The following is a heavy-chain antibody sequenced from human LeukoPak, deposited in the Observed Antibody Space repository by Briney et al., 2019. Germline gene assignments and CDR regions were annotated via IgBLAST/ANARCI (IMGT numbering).Heavy chain of an antibody. CDR1: GFTFNNYW. V-gene: IGHV3-7*01. CDR2: INQDGSEK. J-gene: IGHJ4*02. D-gene: IGHD6-19*01. Sequence: GGSLRLSCAASGFTFNNYWMTWVRQAPGKGLEWVANINQDGSEKYSVDSVKGRFTISRDNAKNSLYLQMNSLRAEDTAVYYCARSTGWYPDHWGQGTLVTVSS. CDR3: ARSTGWYPDH.